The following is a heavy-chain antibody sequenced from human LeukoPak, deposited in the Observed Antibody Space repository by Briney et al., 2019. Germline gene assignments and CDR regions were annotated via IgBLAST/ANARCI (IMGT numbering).Heavy chain of an antibody. Sequence: ASVKVSCKASGYTFTGYYMHWVRQAPGQGLEWMGWINPNSGGTNYAQKFQGRVTMTRDTSISTAYMELSRLRSDDTAVYYCARYGGPDYYYYYYGMDVWGQGTTVTVSS. CDR1: GYTFTGYY. V-gene: IGHV1-2*02. CDR3: ARYGGPDYYYYYYGMDV. J-gene: IGHJ6*02. CDR2: INPNSGGT. D-gene: IGHD3-16*01.